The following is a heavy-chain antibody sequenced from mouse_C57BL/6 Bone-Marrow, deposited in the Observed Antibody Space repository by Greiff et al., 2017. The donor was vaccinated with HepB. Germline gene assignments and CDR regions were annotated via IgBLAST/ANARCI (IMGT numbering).Heavy chain of an antibody. CDR1: GFSLTSYG. CDR3: ARNEGLLPYWYFDV. Sequence: VMLVESGPGLVQPSQSLSIPCTVSGFSLTSYGVHWVRQSPGKGLEWLGVLWSGGSTDYNAAFISRLSISKDNSKSQVFFKMNSLQADDTAIYYWARNEGLLPYWYFDVWGTGTTLTVSS. CDR2: LWSGGST. D-gene: IGHD2-3*01. J-gene: IGHJ1*03. V-gene: IGHV2-2*01.